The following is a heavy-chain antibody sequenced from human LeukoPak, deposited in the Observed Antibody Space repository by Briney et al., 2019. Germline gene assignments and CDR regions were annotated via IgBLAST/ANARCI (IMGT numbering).Heavy chain of an antibody. CDR3: ARDPSSLAAAGTFDY. CDR2: INAGNGNT. J-gene: IGHJ4*02. CDR1: GYTFTSYA. Sequence: GASAKVSCKASGYTFTSYAMHWVRQAPGQRLEWMGWINAGNGNTKYSQKFQGRVTITRDTSASTAYMELSSLRSDDTAVYYCARDPSSLAAAGTFDYWGQGTLVTVSS. V-gene: IGHV1-3*01. D-gene: IGHD6-13*01.